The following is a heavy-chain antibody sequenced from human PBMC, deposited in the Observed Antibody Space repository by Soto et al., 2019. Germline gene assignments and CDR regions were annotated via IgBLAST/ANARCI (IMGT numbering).Heavy chain of an antibody. CDR3: ARGYRYFDY. CDR2: IYYSGST. CDR1: GGSISSYY. J-gene: IGHJ4*02. D-gene: IGHD2-2*02. V-gene: IGHV4-59*01. Sequence: QVQLQESGPGLVKPSETLSLTCTVSGGSISSYYWSWIRQPPGKGLEWIGYIYYSGSTNYNPSLTSRVTISVDTSKNQFSLKLSSVTAADTAVYYCARGYRYFDYWGQGTLVTVSS.